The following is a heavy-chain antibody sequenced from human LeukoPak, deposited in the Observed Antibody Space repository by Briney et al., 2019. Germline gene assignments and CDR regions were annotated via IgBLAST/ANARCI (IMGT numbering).Heavy chain of an antibody. CDR3: ARHPGEWELLWYFDY. CDR2: IYYSGST. D-gene: IGHD1-26*01. J-gene: IGHJ4*02. V-gene: IGHV4-59*05. CDR1: GGSISSYY. Sequence: SETLSLTCTVSGGSISSYYWSWVRQPPGKGLEWIGSIYYSGSTYYNPSLKSRVTISVDTSKNQFSLKLSSVTAADTAVYYCARHPGEWELLWYFDYWGQGTLVTVSS.